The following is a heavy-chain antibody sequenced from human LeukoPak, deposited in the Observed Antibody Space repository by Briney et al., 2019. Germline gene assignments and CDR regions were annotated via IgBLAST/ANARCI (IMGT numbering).Heavy chain of an antibody. V-gene: IGHV3-7*01. CDR2: LKQDGSEK. Sequence: GGSLRLSCAASGFTFSSYWMSWVRQAPGKGLEWVANLKQDGSEKYYVDSVKGRFTISRDNAKNSLYLQMNSLRAEDTAVYYCARESPGNYYDSSGPLGYWGQGTLVTVSS. D-gene: IGHD3-22*01. CDR1: GFTFSSYW. CDR3: ARESPGNYYDSSGPLGY. J-gene: IGHJ4*02.